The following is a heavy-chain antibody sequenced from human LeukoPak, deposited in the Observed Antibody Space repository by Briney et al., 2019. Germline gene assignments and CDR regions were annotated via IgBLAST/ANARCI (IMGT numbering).Heavy chain of an antibody. CDR1: GGSISSNGYF. V-gene: IGHV4-39*07. CDR2: IDSSGNT. J-gene: IGHJ4*02. CDR3: ARGRPYSGGYHLDY. D-gene: IGHD1-26*01. Sequence: SETLSLTCTVSGGSISSNGYFWGWIRQPPGKGLEWIGTIDSSGNTYYNPSLEGRVTISVDTSRNHFSVKLSSVTAADTAVYYCARGRPYSGGYHLDYWGQGTLVTVSA.